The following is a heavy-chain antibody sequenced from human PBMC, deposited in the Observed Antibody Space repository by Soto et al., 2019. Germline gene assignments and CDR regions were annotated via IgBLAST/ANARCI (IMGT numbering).Heavy chain of an antibody. CDR1: GFTFSSYG. CDR2: ISSSSSYI. V-gene: IGHV3-21*04. CDR3: EKANATGGGAFDI. J-gene: IGHJ3*02. Sequence: PXECLTLSCAASGFTFSSYGMNWVRQAPGKGLEWVSSISSSSSYIYYADSVRGRFTISRDSSKNTVYLQMNSLTAGDTAVYYCEKANATGGGAFDIRGQGTMVTVSS. D-gene: IGHD2-8*02.